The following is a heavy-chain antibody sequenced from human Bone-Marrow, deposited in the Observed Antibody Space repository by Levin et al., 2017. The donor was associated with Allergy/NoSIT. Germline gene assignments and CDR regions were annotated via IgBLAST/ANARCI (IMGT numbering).Heavy chain of an antibody. V-gene: IGHV2-70*13. CDR2: IDWNDNK. D-gene: IGHD5-24*01. CDR3: ARTQRSLTIGDVFDI. J-gene: IGHJ3*02. CDR1: GFSLSTTGMC. Sequence: SQTLSLTCTISGFSLSTTGMCVSWIRQPPGKALEYLALIDWNDNKYYTTSLRTRLTISKDTSENQVVLTMTNMDPVDTATYYCARTQRSLTIGDVFDIWGQGTMVTVSS.